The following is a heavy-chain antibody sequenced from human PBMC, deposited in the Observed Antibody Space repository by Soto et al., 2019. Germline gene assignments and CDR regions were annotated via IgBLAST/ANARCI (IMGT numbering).Heavy chain of an antibody. CDR1: GFTFANYA. CDR3: AMAMEKHLVRHALYI. D-gene: IGHD6-13*01. CDR2: IRDSVVDT. V-gene: IGHV3-23*01. Sequence: EVQLLESGGGLVQPGGSLRLSCTASGFTFANYAMSWVRQAPGKGLEWLSVIRDSVVDTYYADSVKGVFTISRDNSKNTVYLQIYSLRADDTAIYYCAMAMEKHLVRHALYICGQGTNFTVSS. J-gene: IGHJ3*02.